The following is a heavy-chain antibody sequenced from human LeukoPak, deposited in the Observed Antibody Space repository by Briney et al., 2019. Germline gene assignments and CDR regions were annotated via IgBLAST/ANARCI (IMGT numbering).Heavy chain of an antibody. CDR1: GFTFSSYN. Sequence: GGSLRLSCAASGFTFSSYNMNWVRQAPGKGLEWVSFISSSSSYIYYADSVKGRFTISRDNAKNSLYLQMDSLGPEDTAVYYCARDPYSGNYGTYYYYYMDVWGKGTTVTISS. J-gene: IGHJ6*03. D-gene: IGHD1-26*01. V-gene: IGHV3-21*01. CDR3: ARDPYSGNYGTYYYYYMDV. CDR2: ISSSSSYI.